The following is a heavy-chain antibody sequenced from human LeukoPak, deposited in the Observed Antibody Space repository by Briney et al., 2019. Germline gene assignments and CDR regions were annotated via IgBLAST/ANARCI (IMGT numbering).Heavy chain of an antibody. CDR3: AKEARYSGSYGGVYYFDY. V-gene: IGHV3-30*02. Sequence: PGGSLRLSCAASGFTFSSYGMHWVRQAPGKGLEWVAVIWYGGSNKYYADSVKGRFTISRDNSKNTLYLQMNSLRAEDTAVYYCAKEARYSGSYGGVYYFDYWGQGTLVTVSS. CDR2: IWYGGSNK. CDR1: GFTFSSYG. D-gene: IGHD1-26*01. J-gene: IGHJ4*02.